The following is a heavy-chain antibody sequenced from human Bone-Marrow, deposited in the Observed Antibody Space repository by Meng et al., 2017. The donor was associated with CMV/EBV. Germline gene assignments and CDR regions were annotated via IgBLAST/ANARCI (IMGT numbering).Heavy chain of an antibody. V-gene: IGHV4-59*01. J-gene: IGHJ2*01. CDR2: IYYSGST. Sequence: SETLSLTCTVSGGSISSYYWSWIRQPPGKGLERIGYIYYSGSTNYNPSLKSRVTISVDTSKNQFSLKLSSVTAADTAVYYCARGGLGYDFWSGYYPIYWYFDLWGRGTLVTVSS. D-gene: IGHD3-3*01. CDR3: ARGGLGYDFWSGYYPIYWYFDL. CDR1: GGSISSYY.